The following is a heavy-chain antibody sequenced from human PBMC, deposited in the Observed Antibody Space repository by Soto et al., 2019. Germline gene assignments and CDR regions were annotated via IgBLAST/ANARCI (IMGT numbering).Heavy chain of an antibody. CDR2: ISSSSNII. CDR3: AIHDKFYDYGMDV. J-gene: IGHJ6*02. D-gene: IGHD2-2*01. V-gene: IGHV3-48*02. Sequence: GGSLRLSCATSGFTFRSYPMNWVRQAPGKGLEWVSYISSSSNIIYYADSVKGRFTISRDNAKNSLYLQMNSLRDEDTAIYYCAIHDKFYDYGMDVWGQGTTVTVSS. CDR1: GFTFRSYP.